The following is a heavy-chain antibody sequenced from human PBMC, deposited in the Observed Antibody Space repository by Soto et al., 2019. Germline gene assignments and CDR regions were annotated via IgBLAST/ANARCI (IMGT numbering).Heavy chain of an antibody. CDR2: IYYSGST. CDR1: GGSIASAESY. V-gene: IGHV4-31*03. Sequence: SETLSLTCTVSGGSIASAESYWSWLRQHPGKGLDWIGYIYYSGSTYYNPSLKSRLSISFDSSKNQFSLRLSSVTAADTAVYYCARAWDYDEFYFDYWGQGTLVTVPQ. J-gene: IGHJ4*02. D-gene: IGHD4-17*01. CDR3: ARAWDYDEFYFDY.